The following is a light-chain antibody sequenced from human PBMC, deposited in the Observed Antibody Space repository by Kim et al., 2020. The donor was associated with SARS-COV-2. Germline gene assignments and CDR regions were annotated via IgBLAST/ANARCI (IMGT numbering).Light chain of an antibody. CDR2: VNNDGSH. Sequence: QLVLTQSPSASASLGASVKLTCILSSGHTRYAIAWNQQQPEKGPRYLMKVNNDGSHSKGDGISDRFSGSSSGAERYLTISSLQSEDEADYYCQTWDTGIRVFGGGTQLTVL. V-gene: IGLV4-69*01. CDR1: SGHTRYA. CDR3: QTWDTGIRV. J-gene: IGLJ3*02.